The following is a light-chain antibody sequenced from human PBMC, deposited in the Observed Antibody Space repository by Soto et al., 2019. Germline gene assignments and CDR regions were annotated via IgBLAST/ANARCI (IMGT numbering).Light chain of an antibody. CDR2: ATT. CDR3: LQPNLSPQT. CDR1: QGIKND. Sequence: DIQMTQSPSSLSASVGDRVTITCRASQGIKNDVGWYQQKPGKAPTLLIFATTTLQTEVPSSFSGSGYGSELTLTLSSLQPEDFATYFFLQPNLSPQTFGQGARLEIK. V-gene: IGKV1-17*01. J-gene: IGKJ1*01.